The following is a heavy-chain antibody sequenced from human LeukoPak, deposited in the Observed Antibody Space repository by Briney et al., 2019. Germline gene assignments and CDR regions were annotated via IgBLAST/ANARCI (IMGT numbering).Heavy chain of an antibody. V-gene: IGHV5-51*01. Sequence: GESLKISCKGSGYSFTSYWIGWVRQMPGKGLEWMGIIYPGDSDTRYSPSFQGQVTISADKSISTAYLQWSSLKTSDTATYYCARTTWIQLWLPFDYWGQGTLVTVSS. CDR2: IYPGDSDT. J-gene: IGHJ4*02. CDR1: GYSFTSYW. CDR3: ARTTWIQLWLPFDY. D-gene: IGHD5-18*01.